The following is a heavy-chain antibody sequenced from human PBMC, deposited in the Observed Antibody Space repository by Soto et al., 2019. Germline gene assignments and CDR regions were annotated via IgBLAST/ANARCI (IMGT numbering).Heavy chain of an antibody. Sequence: SGPTLVNPTETLTLTCTVSGFSLSNARMGVSWIRQPPGKALEWLAHIFSNDEKSYSTSLKSRLTISKDTSKSQVVLTMTNMDPVDTATYYCARITSAYYYDSSGYYYWFDPWGQGTLVTVSS. J-gene: IGHJ5*02. V-gene: IGHV2-26*01. D-gene: IGHD3-22*01. CDR3: ARITSAYYYDSSGYYYWFDP. CDR2: IFSNDEK. CDR1: GFSLSNARMG.